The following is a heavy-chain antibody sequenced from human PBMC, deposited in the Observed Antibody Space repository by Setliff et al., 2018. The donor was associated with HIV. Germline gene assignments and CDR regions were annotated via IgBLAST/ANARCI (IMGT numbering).Heavy chain of an antibody. J-gene: IGHJ4*02. V-gene: IGHV1-69*13. CDR2: IIPLYGTS. Sequence: SVKVSCKASGDTFSNSAIYWVRQAPGQGLEWMGGIIPLYGTSNYAQKFHGRVAITADELMTTAYIELTSLRSEDTAVYFCASASGYCRSGVCYIGVHKTPDKYYCDSWGQGTLVTVSS. CDR3: ASASGYCRSGVCYIGVHKTPDKYYCDS. D-gene: IGHD2-8*01. CDR1: GDTFSNSA.